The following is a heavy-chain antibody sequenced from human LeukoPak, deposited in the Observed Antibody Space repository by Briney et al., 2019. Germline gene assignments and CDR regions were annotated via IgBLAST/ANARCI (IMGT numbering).Heavy chain of an antibody. CDR1: GFTFSSYA. Sequence: GGSLRLSCAASGFTFSSYAMSWVRQAPGKGLEWVSTISGSGGNTYHADSVRGRFTISRDNSKNTLYRQMNSLRAEDTAIYYCAKVSWANYFDYWGQGTLVTVSS. CDR3: AKVSWANYFDY. V-gene: IGHV3-23*01. J-gene: IGHJ4*02. CDR2: ISGSGGNT. D-gene: IGHD6-13*01.